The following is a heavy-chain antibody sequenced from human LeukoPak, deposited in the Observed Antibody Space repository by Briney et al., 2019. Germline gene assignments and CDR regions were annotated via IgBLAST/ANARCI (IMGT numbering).Heavy chain of an antibody. CDR1: GGSISSGGYS. D-gene: IGHD4-17*01. CDR3: ARLASDYPGY. J-gene: IGHJ4*02. Sequence: PSETLSLTCAVSGGSISSGGYSWSWIRQPPGKGLEWIGYIYHSGSTYYNPSLKSRVTISVDTSKNQFSLKLSSVTAADTAVYYCARLASDYPGYWGQGTLVTVSS. V-gene: IGHV4-30-2*03. CDR2: IYHSGST.